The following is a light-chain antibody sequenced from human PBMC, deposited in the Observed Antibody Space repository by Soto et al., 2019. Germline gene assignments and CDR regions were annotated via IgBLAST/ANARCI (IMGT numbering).Light chain of an antibody. J-gene: IGKJ4*01. CDR3: QQYGGSPKLT. CDR1: QSVSSSY. V-gene: IGKV3-20*01. CDR2: GAS. Sequence: EIVLTQSPGTLSLSPGERATLSCRASQSVSSSYLAWYQQKPGQAPRLLIYGASSRATGIPDRFSGSGSGTDFTLTISRLEPEDFAVYYCQQYGGSPKLTFGGGTKVEIK.